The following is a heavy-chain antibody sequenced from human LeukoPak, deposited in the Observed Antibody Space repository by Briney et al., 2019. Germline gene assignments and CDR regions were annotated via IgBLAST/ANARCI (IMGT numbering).Heavy chain of an antibody. CDR2: IYPDDSET. V-gene: IGHV5-51*01. CDR1: GYSFGNYW. Sequence: GESLKISCTGSGYSFGNYWIAWVRQMPGKGLEWMGIIYPDDSETRYSPSFQGQVTISADKSISTAYLQWSSLKASDTAMYYCARQYPGGYYDSRGYGDYWGQGTLVSVSS. D-gene: IGHD3-22*01. CDR3: ARQYPGGYYDSRGYGDY. J-gene: IGHJ4*02.